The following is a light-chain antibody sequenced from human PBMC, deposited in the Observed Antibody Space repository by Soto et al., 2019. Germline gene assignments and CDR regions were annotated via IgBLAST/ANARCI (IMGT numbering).Light chain of an antibody. Sequence: DFPVTRSDFPLSESLGDTVTATCRASQSISGWLAWYQQKPGEAPKLLIYEASRLQRGVPSRFSGSGSGTKFTLTITRLQPDDLATYYCQQYDAFSRTFGPGTKVDIK. CDR3: QQYDAFSRT. V-gene: IGKV1-5*01. J-gene: IGKJ1*01. CDR2: EAS. CDR1: QSISGW.